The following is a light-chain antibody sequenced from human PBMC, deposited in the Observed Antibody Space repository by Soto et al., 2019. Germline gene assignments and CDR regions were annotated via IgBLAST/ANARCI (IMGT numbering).Light chain of an antibody. CDR2: DVS. V-gene: IGLV2-11*01. CDR1: SSDVGAYNH. J-gene: IGLJ1*01. Sequence: QSALTQPRSVSGSPGQSVTISCTGTSSDVGAYNHVSWYQQHPGKAPKLMIYDVSERPSGVPDRFSGSKSGTTASLTISGLQAEDEADYYCCSSAGSYFYVFGTGTKVTVL. CDR3: CSSAGSYFYV.